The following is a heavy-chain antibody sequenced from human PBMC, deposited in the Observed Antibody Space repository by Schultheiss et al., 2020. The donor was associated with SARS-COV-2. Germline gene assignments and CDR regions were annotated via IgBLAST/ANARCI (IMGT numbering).Heavy chain of an antibody. J-gene: IGHJ6*03. CDR1: GGSISSYY. CDR3: ARRQYSYESDYYYYMDV. Sequence: SETLSLTCTVSGGSISSYYWSWIRQPPGKGLEWIGYIYYSGSTYYNPSLKSRVTISVDTSKNQFSLQLNSVTPEDTAVYYCARRQYSYESDYYYYMDVWGKGTTVTVSS. CDR2: IYYSGST. D-gene: IGHD5-18*01. V-gene: IGHV4-59*12.